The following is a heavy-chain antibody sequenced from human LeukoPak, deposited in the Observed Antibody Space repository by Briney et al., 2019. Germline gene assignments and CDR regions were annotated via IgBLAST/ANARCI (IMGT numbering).Heavy chain of an antibody. CDR1: GGSISSYY. V-gene: IGHV4-59*06. CDR3: ARVRYCSSTSCFAYFDY. D-gene: IGHD2-2*01. CDR2: IYYSGST. J-gene: IGHJ4*02. Sequence: PSETLSLTCTVSGGSISSYYWSWIRQHPGKGLEWIGYIYYSGSTYYNPSLKSRVTISVDTSKNQFSLKLSSVTAADTAVYYCARVRYCSSTSCFAYFDYWGQGTLVTVSS.